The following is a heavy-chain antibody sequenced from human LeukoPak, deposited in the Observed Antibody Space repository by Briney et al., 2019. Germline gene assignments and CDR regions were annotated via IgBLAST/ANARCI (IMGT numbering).Heavy chain of an antibody. J-gene: IGHJ4*02. V-gene: IGHV3-33*01. CDR2: IWYDGSNK. CDR1: GFTFSSYG. CDR3: ARDAGRYFDWLGY. D-gene: IGHD3-9*01. Sequence: GGSLRLSCAASGFTFSSYGMHWVRQAPGKGLEWVAVIWYDGSNKYYADSVKGRFTISRDNSKNTLYLQMNSLRAEDTAVYYCARDAGRYFDWLGYWGQGTLVTVSS.